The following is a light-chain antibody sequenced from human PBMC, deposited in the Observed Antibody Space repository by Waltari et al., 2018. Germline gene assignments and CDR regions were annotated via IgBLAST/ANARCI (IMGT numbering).Light chain of an antibody. V-gene: IGKV3-20*01. CDR2: GAS. Sequence: EIVLTQSPGTLSLSPGVRATSSCRDSQSVSSSYLAWYQQKPGQAPRLLIYGASSRATGIPDRFSGSGSGTDFTLTISRLEPEDFAVYYCQQYGSSPWTFGQGTKVEIK. CDR3: QQYGSSPWT. J-gene: IGKJ1*01. CDR1: QSVSSSY.